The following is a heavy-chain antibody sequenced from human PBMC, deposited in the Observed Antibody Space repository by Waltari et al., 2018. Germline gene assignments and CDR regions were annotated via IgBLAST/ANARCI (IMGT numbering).Heavy chain of an antibody. V-gene: IGHV3-21*01. D-gene: IGHD2-2*01. CDR2: ISSSSSYI. CDR1: GFTFSSYS. Sequence: EVQLVESGGGLVKPGGSLRLSCAASGFTFSSYSMNWVRQAPGKGLGWVSSISSSSSYIYYADSVKGRFTISRDNAKNSLYLQMNSLRAEDTAVYYCASGHTRRSDYWGQGTLVTVSS. J-gene: IGHJ4*02. CDR3: ASGHTRRSDY.